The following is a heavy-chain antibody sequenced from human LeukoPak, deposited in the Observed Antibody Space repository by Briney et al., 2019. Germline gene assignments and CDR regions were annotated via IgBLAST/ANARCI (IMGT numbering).Heavy chain of an antibody. CDR1: GFRFSVYW. J-gene: IGHJ5*02. CDR2: INSDGSVT. Sequence: GGSLRLSCAASGFRFSVYWMHWVRHAPGKGLVWVSRINSDGSVTSFADSVKGRFTISRDNAKNTVYLQTNSLTVEDTAVYFCARSSHYTIPFDPWGQGMLVTVSS. CDR3: ARSSHYTIPFDP. D-gene: IGHD2-2*02. V-gene: IGHV3-74*01.